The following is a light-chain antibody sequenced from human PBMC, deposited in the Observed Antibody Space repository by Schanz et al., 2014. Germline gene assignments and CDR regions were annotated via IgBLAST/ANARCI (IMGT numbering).Light chain of an antibody. V-gene: IGLV4-60*02. CDR1: SGRSTYI. CDR2: LEGSGSY. J-gene: IGLJ3*02. Sequence: QPVLTQSSSASASLGSSVKLTCTLSSGRSTYIIAWHQQQPGTAPRYLMKLEGSGSYNRGSGVPDRFSGSSSGADRYVTISNLQFEGEADYYCETWDSNTRVFGGGTKLTVL. CDR3: ETWDSNTRV.